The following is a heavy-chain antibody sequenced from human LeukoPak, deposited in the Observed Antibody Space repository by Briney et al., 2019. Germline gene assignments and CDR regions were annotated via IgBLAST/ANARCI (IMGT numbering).Heavy chain of an antibody. V-gene: IGHV1-2*02. Sequence: ASVKVSCKASGYTFTGYYMHWVRQAPGQGLEWMGWINPNSGGTNYAQKFQGRVTMTRDTSISTAYMELSRLRSDDTAVYYCARAVVPAAMLPNWSDPWGQGTLVTVSS. CDR3: ARAVVPAAMLPNWSDP. CDR2: INPNSGGT. CDR1: GYTFTGYY. D-gene: IGHD2-2*01. J-gene: IGHJ5*02.